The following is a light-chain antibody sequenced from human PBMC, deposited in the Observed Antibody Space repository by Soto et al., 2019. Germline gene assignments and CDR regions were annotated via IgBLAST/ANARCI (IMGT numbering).Light chain of an antibody. CDR2: GVS. CDR1: QSVTSYY. CDR3: LHYGTSTPYT. J-gene: IGKJ2*01. V-gene: IGKV3-20*01. Sequence: EIVLTQSPGTLSLSPGERATLSCRASQSVTSYYLGWYQQKPGQPPRLLIYGVSNRATGIPDRFSGSGSGTDFTLTISGLEPEDFGVSFGLHYGTSTPYTFGRGTKVEIK.